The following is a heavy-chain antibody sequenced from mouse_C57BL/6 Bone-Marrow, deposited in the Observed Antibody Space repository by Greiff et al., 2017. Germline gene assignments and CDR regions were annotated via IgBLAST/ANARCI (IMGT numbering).Heavy chain of an antibody. D-gene: IGHD1-1*01. CDR1: GFTFSDYY. Sequence: EVKVVESEGGLVQPGSSMKLSCTASGFTFSDYYMAWVRQVPEKGLEWVANINYDGSSTYYLDSLKSRFIISRDNAKNILYLQMSSLKSEDTATYYCASGRDYYGSSPRFAYWGQGTLVTVSA. CDR2: INYDGSST. J-gene: IGHJ3*01. CDR3: ASGRDYYGSSPRFAY. V-gene: IGHV5-16*01.